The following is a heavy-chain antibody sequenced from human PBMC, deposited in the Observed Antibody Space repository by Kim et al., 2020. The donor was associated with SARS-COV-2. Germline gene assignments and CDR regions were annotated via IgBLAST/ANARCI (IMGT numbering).Heavy chain of an antibody. Sequence: ASVKVSCKASGYTFTNYDISWVRQAPGQGLEWMGWIRVYNGNTNYAQNLQGRVTMTTDTSTNTAYMELRSLRSDDTAVYFCARENYGGNRYFDSLGQGTL. V-gene: IGHV1-18*04. CDR2: IRVYNGNT. J-gene: IGHJ4*02. D-gene: IGHD4-17*01. CDR3: ARENYGGNRYFDS. CDR1: GYTFTNYD.